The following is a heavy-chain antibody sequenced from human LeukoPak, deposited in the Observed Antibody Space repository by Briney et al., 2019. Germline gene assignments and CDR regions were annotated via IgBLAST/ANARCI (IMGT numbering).Heavy chain of an antibody. J-gene: IGHJ4*02. Sequence: PGGSLRLSCAASGFTFSSYSMNWVRQAPGKGLEWVSSISSSSSYIYYADSVKGRFTISRDNAKNSLYLQMNSLRAEDTAVYYCARDEANPYGSGSNLDYWGQGTLVTVSS. CDR1: GFTFSSYS. D-gene: IGHD3-10*01. CDR2: ISSSSSYI. V-gene: IGHV3-21*01. CDR3: ARDEANPYGSGSNLDY.